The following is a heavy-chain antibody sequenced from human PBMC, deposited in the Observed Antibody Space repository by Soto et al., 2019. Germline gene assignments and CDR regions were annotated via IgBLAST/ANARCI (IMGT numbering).Heavy chain of an antibody. J-gene: IGHJ5*02. D-gene: IGHD2-2*01. CDR3: PREEIVVVPAAHRINWFDP. V-gene: IGHV1-46*01. CDR1: GYTFTSYY. CDR2: INPSGGST. Sequence: ASVKVSCKASGYTFTSYYMHWVRQAPGQGLAWMGIINPSGGSTSYAQKSQGRVTMTRDTSTSTVYMELSSLRSDHTAVYYFPREEIVVVPAAHRINWFDPWSQGKLVTVS.